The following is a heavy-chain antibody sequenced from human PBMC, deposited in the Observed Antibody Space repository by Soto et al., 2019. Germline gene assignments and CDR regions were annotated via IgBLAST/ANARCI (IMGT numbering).Heavy chain of an antibody. CDR1: GFTFSSFW. CDR2: IKQDGSEI. CDR3: ASYTGSYFPVGHDR. Sequence: EAQLVESGGGLVQPGGSLRLSCVASGFTFSSFWMSWVRQAPGGGLEWVANIKQDGSEIHYLESEKGRFTIFRDNASKSLYLQMTSLGVADTAVYFCASYTGSYFPVGHDRWGPGALVTVSS. J-gene: IGHJ5*02. V-gene: IGHV3-7*01. D-gene: IGHD1-26*01.